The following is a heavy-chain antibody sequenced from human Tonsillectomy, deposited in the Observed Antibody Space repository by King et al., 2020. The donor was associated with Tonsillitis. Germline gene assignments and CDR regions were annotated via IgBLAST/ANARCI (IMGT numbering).Heavy chain of an antibody. Sequence: ISWVRQAPGQVLEWMGWISAYNGNTNYAQKLQGRVTMTTDTSTSTAYMEMRSLRSDDTAVYYCARVFDVAAEHDAFDIWGQGTMVTVSS. D-gene: IGHD1-26*01. CDR3: ARVFDVAAEHDAFDI. J-gene: IGHJ3*02. CDR2: ISAYNGNT. V-gene: IGHV1-18*01.